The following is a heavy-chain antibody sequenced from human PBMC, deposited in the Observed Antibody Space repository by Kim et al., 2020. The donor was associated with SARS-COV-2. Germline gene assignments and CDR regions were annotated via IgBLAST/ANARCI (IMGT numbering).Heavy chain of an antibody. Sequence: GGSLRLSCAASGFTFSNYAMNWVRQAPGKGLEWVTVISYDGRNKYYADSVKGRFTISRDNSKNTLYLQMSSLSPEDTAVYYCARDGAYCSGGNCYSGGYFQDWGQGTLVSVSS. J-gene: IGHJ1*01. CDR1: GFTFSNYA. CDR3: ARDGAYCSGGNCYSGGYFQD. V-gene: IGHV3-30*04. D-gene: IGHD2-15*01. CDR2: ISYDGRNK.